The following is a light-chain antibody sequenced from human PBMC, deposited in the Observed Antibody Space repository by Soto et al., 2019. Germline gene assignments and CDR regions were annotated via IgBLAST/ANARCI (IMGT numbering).Light chain of an antibody. CDR2: DVS. CDR3: SSYTGSSTLYV. CDR1: SSDVGGYNY. V-gene: IGLV2-14*01. J-gene: IGLJ1*01. Sequence: QSALTQPASVSGSPGQSITISCTGTSSDVGGYNYVSWYQQHPGKAPKLMIYDVSTRPSGVSNRFSGSKSGNTASLTISGLQAQDEADYHCSSYTGSSTLYVFGPGTKLTVL.